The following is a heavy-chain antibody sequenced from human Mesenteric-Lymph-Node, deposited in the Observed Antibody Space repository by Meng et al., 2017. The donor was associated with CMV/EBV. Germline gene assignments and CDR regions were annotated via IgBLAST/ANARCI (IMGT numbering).Heavy chain of an antibody. V-gene: IGHV4-61*08. CDR1: GVSVTSGAYH. D-gene: IGHD2/OR15-2a*01. CDR2: IYGTGIT. Sequence: VCLQESGPGLVKPSETLSLTCIVSGVSVTSGAYHWSWIRQSPGKGLEWIGYIYGTGITIYNPSLKSRVTILLETSKNQFSLKLNSVTTADTAVYYCAKSRSSTPGIVDDWGQGTLVTVSS. J-gene: IGHJ4*02. CDR3: AKSRSSTPGIVDD.